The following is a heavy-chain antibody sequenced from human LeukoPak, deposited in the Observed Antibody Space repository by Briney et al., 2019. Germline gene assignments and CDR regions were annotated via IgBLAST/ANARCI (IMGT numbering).Heavy chain of an antibody. V-gene: IGHV3-11*01. J-gene: IGHJ6*03. CDR2: ISSSGSTI. CDR3: ARDYTAMPYHYYYMDV. Sequence: GGSLRLSCAASGFTFSDYYMSWIRQAPGKGLEWVSYISSSGSTIYYADSVKGRFTISRDNAKNSLYLQMNSLRAEDTAVYYCARDYTAMPYHYYYMDVWGKGTTVTVSS. CDR1: GFTFSDYY. D-gene: IGHD5-18*01.